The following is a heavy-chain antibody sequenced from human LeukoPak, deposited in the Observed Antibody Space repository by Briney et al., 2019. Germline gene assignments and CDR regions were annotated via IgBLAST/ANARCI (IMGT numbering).Heavy chain of an antibody. V-gene: IGHV4-34*01. CDR1: AGSFSPAH. Sequence: SETLSLTCTFSAGSFSPAHWSWIRQPPGKGLEWIGEINHSGSTNYNPSLKSRVTISVDTSKNQFSLKLSSVTAADTAVYYCARGLTPDYWGQGTLVTVSS. CDR2: INHSGST. D-gene: IGHD4/OR15-4a*01. CDR3: ARGLTPDY. J-gene: IGHJ4*02.